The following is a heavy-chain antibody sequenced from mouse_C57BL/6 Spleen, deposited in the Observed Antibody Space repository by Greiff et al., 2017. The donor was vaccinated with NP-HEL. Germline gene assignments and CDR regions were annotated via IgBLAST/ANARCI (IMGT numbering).Heavy chain of an antibody. CDR1: GYAFSSYW. CDR2: IYPGDGDT. D-gene: IGHD2-5*01. Sequence: VQLQQSGAELVKPGASVKISCKASGYAFSSYWMNWVKQRPGKGLEWIGQIYPGDGDTNYNGKFKGKATLTADKSSSTAYMQLSSLTSEDSAVYFCARGGSYYSNPYFDYWGQGTTLTVSS. V-gene: IGHV1-80*01. J-gene: IGHJ2*01. CDR3: ARGGSYYSNPYFDY.